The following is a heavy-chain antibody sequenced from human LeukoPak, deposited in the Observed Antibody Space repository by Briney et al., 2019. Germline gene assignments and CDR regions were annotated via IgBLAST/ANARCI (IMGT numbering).Heavy chain of an antibody. CDR2: IVGSSST. CDR1: GFTFSNFA. D-gene: IGHD3-16*02. Sequence: GGSLRLSCAASGFTFSNFAMTWVRQAPGKGLEWVSSIVGSSSTYYADSLKGRFTISRDNAKNSLYLQMNSLRAEDTALFYCARAQEYYDYVWGSSRTESFDIWGQGTMVTVSS. J-gene: IGHJ3*02. V-gene: IGHV3-21*01. CDR3: ARAQEYYDYVWGSSRTESFDI.